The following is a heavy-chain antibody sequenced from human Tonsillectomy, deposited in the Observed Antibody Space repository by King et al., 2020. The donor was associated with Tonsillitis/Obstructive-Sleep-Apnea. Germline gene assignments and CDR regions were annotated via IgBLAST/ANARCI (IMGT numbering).Heavy chain of an antibody. CDR2: INPSGGST. CDR3: ARGYCSSTSCYVGPDYYYYYYMDV. CDR1: GYTFTSYY. Sequence: VQLVQSGAEVKKPGASVKVSCKASGYTFTSYYMHWVRQAPGQGLEWMGIINPSGGSTSYAQKFQGRVTMTRDTSTSTVYMELSSLRSEDTAVYYCARGYCSSTSCYVGPDYYYYYYMDVWGKGTTVTVSS. J-gene: IGHJ6*03. V-gene: IGHV1-46*01. D-gene: IGHD2-2*01.